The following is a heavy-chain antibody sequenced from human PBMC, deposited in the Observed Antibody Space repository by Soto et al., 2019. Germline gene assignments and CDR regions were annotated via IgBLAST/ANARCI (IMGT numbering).Heavy chain of an antibody. J-gene: IGHJ4*02. D-gene: IGHD4-4*01. CDR1: GGTFRNYA. Sequence: RASVKVSCKASGGTFRNYAFSWVRQAPGQGLEWMGGIIPIFGKANYEQRFQGRLTITADESTSTAYMELNSLRSEDTAVYFCARDLYINWCYPLDSWGQGTLVTVSS. V-gene: IGHV1-69*13. CDR2: IIPIFGKA. CDR3: ARDLYINWCYPLDS.